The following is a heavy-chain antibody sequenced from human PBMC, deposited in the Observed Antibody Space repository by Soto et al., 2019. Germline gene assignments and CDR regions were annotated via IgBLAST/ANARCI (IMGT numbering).Heavy chain of an antibody. Sequence: QVPLVQSGAEVKRPGASVTVSCRASGYTFTNYDIKWVRQATGQGLEWMGWMNTNSGDTGYAQNFQGRVTMTRNTSTSTAYMELSSLRSDDTAVYYCARAPLVGFSEWLPVYYNWFDPWGQGTLVTVSS. CDR3: ARAPLVGFSEWLPVYYNWFDP. CDR1: GYTFTNYD. CDR2: MNTNSGDT. V-gene: IGHV1-8*01. D-gene: IGHD3-3*01. J-gene: IGHJ5*02.